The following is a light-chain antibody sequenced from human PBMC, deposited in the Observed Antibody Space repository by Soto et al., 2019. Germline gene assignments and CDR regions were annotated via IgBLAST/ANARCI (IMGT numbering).Light chain of an antibody. Sequence: QSALTQPASVSGSPGQSITISCTGTSSDVGSYNLVSWYQQHPGKAPKLMIYEGSKRPSGVSNRFSGSKSGNTASLTISGLQAAEEADYYCCSYAGSSTFHVVFGGGTQLTVL. CDR3: CSYAGSSTFHVV. CDR1: SSDVGSYNL. CDR2: EGS. V-gene: IGLV2-23*03. J-gene: IGLJ2*01.